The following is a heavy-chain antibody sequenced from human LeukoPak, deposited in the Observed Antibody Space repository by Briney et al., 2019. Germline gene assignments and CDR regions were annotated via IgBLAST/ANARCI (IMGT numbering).Heavy chain of an antibody. CDR3: ARVGHYDSSGYYIAY. CDR1: GGSFSDYY. CDR2: INHSGST. J-gene: IGHJ4*02. D-gene: IGHD3-22*01. V-gene: IGHV4-34*01. Sequence: SETLSLTCAGYGGSFSDYYWSWIRQPPGKGLEWIGEINHSGSTNYNPSLKSRVTISVDTSKNQFSLKLTSVTAADTAVYYCARVGHYDSSGYYIAYWGQGTLVTVSS.